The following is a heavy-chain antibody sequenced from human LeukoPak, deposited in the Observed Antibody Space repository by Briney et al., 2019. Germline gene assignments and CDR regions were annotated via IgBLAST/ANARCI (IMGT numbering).Heavy chain of an antibody. CDR2: IYPGDSDT. D-gene: IGHD2-15*01. V-gene: IGHV5-51*01. Sequence: GESLKISCKGSGFIYINYWIGWVRQMPGQVLEWMGIIYPGDSDTRYSPPFQGQVTISVDRSINTAYLQWSSLKASDTAMYYCVRRGFCSGDNCFSHAFDIWGQGTMVTVSS. CDR1: GFIYINYW. J-gene: IGHJ3*02. CDR3: VRRGFCSGDNCFSHAFDI.